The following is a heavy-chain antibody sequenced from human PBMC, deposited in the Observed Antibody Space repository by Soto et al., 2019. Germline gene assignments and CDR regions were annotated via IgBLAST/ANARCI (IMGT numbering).Heavy chain of an antibody. CDR2: ISGSGGST. CDR1: GFTFSSYA. Sequence: GGSLRLSCAASGFTFSSYAMSWVRQAPGKGLEWVSAISGSGGSTYYADSVKGRFTISRDNSKNTLYLQMNSLRAEDTAVYYCAKDRGDIAVAHDAFDIWGQGTMVTVSS. V-gene: IGHV3-23*01. J-gene: IGHJ3*02. CDR3: AKDRGDIAVAHDAFDI. D-gene: IGHD6-19*01.